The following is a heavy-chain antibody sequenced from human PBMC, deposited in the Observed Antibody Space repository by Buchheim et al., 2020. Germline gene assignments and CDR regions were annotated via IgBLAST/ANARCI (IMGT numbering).Heavy chain of an antibody. J-gene: IGHJ6*02. CDR2: IHYSGST. Sequence: QLQLQESGPGLVKPSETVSLTCTVSGGSISSSIYYWGWIRQPPGKGLEWIGSIHYSGSTYYNPSLKSRVTTSADTSKNQFSLKLSSVTAADTAVYYCARHWSASRFGEPRDYGMDVWGQGTT. D-gene: IGHD3-10*01. V-gene: IGHV4-39*01. CDR1: GGSISSSIYY. CDR3: ARHWSASRFGEPRDYGMDV.